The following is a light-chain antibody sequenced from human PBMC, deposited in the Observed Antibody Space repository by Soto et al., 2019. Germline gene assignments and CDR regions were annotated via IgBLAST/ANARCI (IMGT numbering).Light chain of an antibody. CDR2: EVS. CDR3: CSYAVSSTYV. Sequence: QSVLTQPASVSGSPGQSITISCTGTSSDVGTYDLVSWYQQHPGKAPKLMIYEVSKRPSGVSNRFSGSKSGNTASLTISGFQAEDEADYHCCSYAVSSTYVFGTGTKVTVL. V-gene: IGLV2-23*02. J-gene: IGLJ1*01. CDR1: SSDVGTYDL.